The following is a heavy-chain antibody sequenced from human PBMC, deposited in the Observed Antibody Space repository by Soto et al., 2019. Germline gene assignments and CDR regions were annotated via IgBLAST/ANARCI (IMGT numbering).Heavy chain of an antibody. Sequence: QVQLVESGGGLVRPGGSLRLSCEASGFTFRDYYRTWFRQAPGKGLEWLSYIDSSTKYTNYADSVKGRFTISRDNAKNSLYLQMNSLRADDTAVYYCAREYYYTMDVWGQGNMVTVSS. CDR3: AREYYYTMDV. CDR1: GFTFRDYY. V-gene: IGHV3-11*05. J-gene: IGHJ6*02. CDR2: IDSSTKYT.